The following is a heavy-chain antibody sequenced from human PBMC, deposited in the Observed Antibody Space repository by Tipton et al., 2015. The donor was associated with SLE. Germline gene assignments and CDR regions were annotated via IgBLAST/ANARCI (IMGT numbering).Heavy chain of an antibody. V-gene: IGHV1-46*01. CDR2: INPSGGST. Sequence: QLVQSGAEVKKPGESLKISCKGSGYSFTSYYMHWVRQAPGQGLEWMGIINPSGGSTSYAQKFQGRVTMTRDTSTSTVYMELSSLRAEDTAVYYCARRGGSYGGDWFDPWGQGTLVTVSS. D-gene: IGHD1-26*01. CDR3: ARRGGSYGGDWFDP. J-gene: IGHJ5*02. CDR1: GYSFTSYY.